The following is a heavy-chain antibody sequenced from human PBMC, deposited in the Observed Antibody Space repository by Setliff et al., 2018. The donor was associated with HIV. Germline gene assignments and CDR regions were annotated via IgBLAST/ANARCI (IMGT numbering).Heavy chain of an antibody. CDR3: ATDQISDGSGSYPKSYFDY. CDR1: GYTFSTNA. J-gene: IGHJ4*02. Sequence: ASVKVSCKAFGYTFSTNAIHWVRQAPGQRLEWMGYINAGDDNTRYSEKFQGRVTITRDTSANTAYMELSSLRSEDTAVYYCATDQISDGSGSYPKSYFDYWGQGTLVTVSS. CDR2: INAGDDNT. V-gene: IGHV1-3*01. D-gene: IGHD3-10*01.